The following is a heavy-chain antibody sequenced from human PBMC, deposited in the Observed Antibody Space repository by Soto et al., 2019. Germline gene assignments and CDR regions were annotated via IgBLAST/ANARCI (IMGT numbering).Heavy chain of an antibody. Sequence: GASVKVSCKASGYTFTGYYMHWVRQAPGQGLEWMGWINPNSGGTNYAQKFQGRVTMTRDTSISTAYMELSRLRSDDTAVYYCARVRWNRPAGMDVWGQGTTVTVSS. CDR2: INPNSGGT. V-gene: IGHV1-2*02. J-gene: IGHJ6*02. D-gene: IGHD1-1*01. CDR3: ARVRWNRPAGMDV. CDR1: GYTFTGYY.